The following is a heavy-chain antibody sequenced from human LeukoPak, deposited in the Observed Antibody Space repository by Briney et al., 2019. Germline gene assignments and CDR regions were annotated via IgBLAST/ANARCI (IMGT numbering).Heavy chain of an antibody. Sequence: SETLSLTCAVYGGSFSGYYWSWIRQPPGKGLEWIGEINHSGSTNYNPSLKSRVTISVDTSKNQFSLKLSSVTAADTAVYYCARGPPVRGSSDYWGQGTLVTVSS. V-gene: IGHV4-34*01. D-gene: IGHD5-12*01. CDR3: ARGPPVRGSSDY. CDR2: INHSGST. J-gene: IGHJ4*02. CDR1: GGSFSGYY.